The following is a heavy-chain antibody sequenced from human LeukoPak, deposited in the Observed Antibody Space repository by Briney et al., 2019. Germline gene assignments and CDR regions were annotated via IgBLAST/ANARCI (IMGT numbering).Heavy chain of an antibody. J-gene: IGHJ4*02. CDR2: IYYSGST. CDR1: GGSISSSSYY. Sequence: SETLSLTCTVSGGSISSSSYYWGWIRQPTGKGLEWIGSIYYSGSTYYNPSLKSRVTISVDTSKNQFSLKLSSVTAADTAVFYCASGTWGFYDTTVGAYWGQGTLVTVSS. CDR3: ASGTWGFYDTTVGAY. V-gene: IGHV4-39*07. D-gene: IGHD3-22*01.